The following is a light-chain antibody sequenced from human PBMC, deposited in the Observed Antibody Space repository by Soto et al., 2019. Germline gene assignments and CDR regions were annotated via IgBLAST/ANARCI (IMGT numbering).Light chain of an antibody. J-gene: IGKJ2*01. CDR1: QSISSW. Sequence: DIQMTQSPSTLSASVGDRVTITCRASQSISSWLAWYQQKPGKAPKLLIYKASSLESGVPSRFSSSGYATEFTITISSLQPDDFATYYCQQYNSYSITFGQGTKLEIK. V-gene: IGKV1-5*03. CDR3: QQYNSYSIT. CDR2: KAS.